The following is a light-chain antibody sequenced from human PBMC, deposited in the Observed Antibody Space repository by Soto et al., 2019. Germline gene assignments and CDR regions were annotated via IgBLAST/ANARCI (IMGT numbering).Light chain of an antibody. Sequence: DIVMTQSPESLAVSLGERATINCKSSQSVFYSSNNKNYLAWYQQKPGQPPNLLIYWASTRESGVPDRFSGSGSGTDFTLTISSLQAEDVAVYYCQQYYSTPFTFGPGTKVDIK. V-gene: IGKV4-1*01. CDR2: WAS. CDR1: QSVFYSSNNKNY. J-gene: IGKJ3*01. CDR3: QQYYSTPFT.